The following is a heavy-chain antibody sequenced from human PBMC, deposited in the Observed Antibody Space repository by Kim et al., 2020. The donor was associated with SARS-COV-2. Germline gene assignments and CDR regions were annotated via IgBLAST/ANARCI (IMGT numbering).Heavy chain of an antibody. CDR2: ISGSGGST. D-gene: IGHD3-16*02. Sequence: GGSLRLSCAASGFTFSSYAMSWVRQAPGKGLEWVSAISGSGGSTYYADSVKGRFTISRDNSKNTLYLQMNSLRAEDTAVYYCAKWNIWGSYRYTWDYWGQGTLVTVSS. V-gene: IGHV3-23*01. J-gene: IGHJ4*02. CDR1: GFTFSSYA. CDR3: AKWNIWGSYRYTWDY.